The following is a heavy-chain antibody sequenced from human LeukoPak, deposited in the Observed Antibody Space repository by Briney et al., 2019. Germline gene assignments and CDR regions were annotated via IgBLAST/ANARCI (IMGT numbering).Heavy chain of an antibody. CDR2: GDYSGGT. Sequence: SETLSLTCTVSGDSFTSVTDYWAWIRQPPGKGLEWIASGDYSGGTYYKPSLESRVAISADMSKNQISLKLTSVTGADTAVYYCVGERGDEYSSGWYKTNYFYNWGQGIRVTVSS. CDR3: VGERGDEYSSGWYKTNYFYN. D-gene: IGHD6-19*01. J-gene: IGHJ4*02. CDR1: GDSFTSVTDY. V-gene: IGHV4-39*07.